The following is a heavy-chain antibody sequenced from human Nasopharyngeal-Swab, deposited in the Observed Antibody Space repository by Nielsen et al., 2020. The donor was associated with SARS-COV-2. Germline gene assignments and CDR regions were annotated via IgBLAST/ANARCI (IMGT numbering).Heavy chain of an antibody. CDR2: INEDGSEK. Sequence: GGSLRLSCAASGFSFNSYWMSWVRQPPGKGLEWVANINEDGSEKYYVDSVKGRFTISRDNARNSLYLQMNSLRVEDTAVYYCARDRNSVVVPVPFDQWGPGTLVTVSS. J-gene: IGHJ4*02. CDR3: ARDRNSVVVPVPFDQ. V-gene: IGHV3-7*01. CDR1: GFSFNSYW. D-gene: IGHD2-21*01.